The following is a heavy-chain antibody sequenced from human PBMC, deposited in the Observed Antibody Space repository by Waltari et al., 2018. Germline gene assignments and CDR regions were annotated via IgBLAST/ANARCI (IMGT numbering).Heavy chain of an antibody. Sequence: QVQLQESGPGLVKPSQTLSLTCDVSGVSIRSGGYFWSWVRQPAGKGLEWIGRVYSAGNTDYNPSRKSRATVAVDTSKNQFFLRLTFMAAADAVVYYCASFREYYDSSGNYFGAFDTWGQGTKVTVSS. CDR1: GVSIRSGGYF. CDR2: VYSAGNT. J-gene: IGHJ3*02. V-gene: IGHV4-61*02. CDR3: ASFREYYDSSGNYFGAFDT. D-gene: IGHD3-22*01.